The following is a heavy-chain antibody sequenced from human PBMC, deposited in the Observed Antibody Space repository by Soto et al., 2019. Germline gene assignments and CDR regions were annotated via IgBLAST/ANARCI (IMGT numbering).Heavy chain of an antibody. CDR2: INPNSGGT. Sequence: VASVKVSCKASGYTFTGYYMHWVRQAPGRGLEWMGWINPNSGGTNYAQKFQGWVTMTRDTSISTAYMELSRLRSDDTAVYYCAMGNDFWSGYYTGSPTDYWGQGTLVTVSS. V-gene: IGHV1-2*04. CDR1: GYTFTGYY. D-gene: IGHD3-3*01. CDR3: AMGNDFWSGYYTGSPTDY. J-gene: IGHJ4*02.